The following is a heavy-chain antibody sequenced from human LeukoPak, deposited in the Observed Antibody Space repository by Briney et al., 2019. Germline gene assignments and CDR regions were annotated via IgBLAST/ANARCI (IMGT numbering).Heavy chain of an antibody. D-gene: IGHD3-10*01. CDR2: ISGSGGAT. V-gene: IGHV3-23*01. CDR1: GFTFNTYG. J-gene: IGHJ4*02. Sequence: GGSLRLSCAASGFTFNTYGMSWVRQVQGKGPEWDSGISGSGGATYYADSVKGRLTISRDDPHNTLYLQMNSLRAEDTAVYFCARGGVDYYGSGTYYLMHYFDYWGQGALVTVSS. CDR3: ARGGVDYYGSGTYYLMHYFDY.